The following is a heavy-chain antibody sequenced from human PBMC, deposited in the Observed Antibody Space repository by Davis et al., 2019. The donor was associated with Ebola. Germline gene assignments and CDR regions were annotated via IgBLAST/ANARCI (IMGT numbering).Heavy chain of an antibody. Sequence: AASVKVSCKASGYTFTSYGISWVRQAPGQGLEWMGWISAYNGNTNYAQKLQGRVTMTTDTSTSTAYMELRSLRSDDTAVYYCARDLGYDSSGYYYEIDYWGQGTLVTVSS. CDR1: GYTFTSYG. CDR3: ARDLGYDSSGYYYEIDY. J-gene: IGHJ4*02. D-gene: IGHD3-22*01. CDR2: ISAYNGNT. V-gene: IGHV1-18*01.